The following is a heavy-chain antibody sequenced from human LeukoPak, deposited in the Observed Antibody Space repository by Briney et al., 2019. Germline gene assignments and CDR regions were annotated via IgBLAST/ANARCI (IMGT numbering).Heavy chain of an antibody. CDR1: GLTYSSYA. D-gene: IGHD2-2*01. CDR3: ARGPRVPAPTYYFDY. V-gene: IGHV3-23*01. Sequence: GGSLRLSCAASGLTYSSYAMTWVRQAPGKGLEWVSALSGNGGSTFYADSVKGRFTISRDNSKNTLFLQMNSLRAEDTAVYYCARGPRVPAPTYYFDYWGQGTLVTVSS. CDR2: LSGNGGST. J-gene: IGHJ4*02.